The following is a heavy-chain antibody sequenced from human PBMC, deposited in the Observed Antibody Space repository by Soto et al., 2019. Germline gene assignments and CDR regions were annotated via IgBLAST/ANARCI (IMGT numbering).Heavy chain of an antibody. D-gene: IGHD2-2*01. CDR3: AGRCDSTTCLGHFDY. CDR2: ILPIFATA. CDR1: GGTFNNYV. V-gene: IGHV1-69*06. Sequence: QVQLVQSGAEVKKPGSSVKVSCKASGGTFNNYVFNWVRQAPGQGLEWMGGILPIFATANYAQKFQGRVTITADKSTSTAYMELTSMRSEDTAVYYCAGRCDSTTCLGHFDYWGQGTLVTVAS. J-gene: IGHJ4*02.